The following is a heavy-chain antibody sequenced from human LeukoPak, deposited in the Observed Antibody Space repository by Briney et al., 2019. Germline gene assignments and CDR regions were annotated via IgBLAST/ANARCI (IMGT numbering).Heavy chain of an antibody. CDR1: GGLISGYY. V-gene: IGHV4-59*08. J-gene: IGHJ3*01. CDR2: IHYRGTT. D-gene: IGHD3-16*01. CDR3: ARHSEDSSYAYTNFDH. Sequence: PSETLSLTCTVSGGLISGYYWNWIRLTPGKGLEWIGYIHYRGTTNLNPSLKSRVTISLDTSKSQFSLKLTSVTAADTAAYYCARHSEDSSYAYTNFDHWGQGLMVTVSS.